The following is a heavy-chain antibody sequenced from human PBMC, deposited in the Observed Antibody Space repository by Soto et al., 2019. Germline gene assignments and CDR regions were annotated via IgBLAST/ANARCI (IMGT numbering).Heavy chain of an antibody. CDR1: GFTFRSYG. D-gene: IGHD6-13*01. J-gene: IGHJ4*02. CDR3: ARDGSSYSSSWYYDY. V-gene: IGHV3-30*03. Sequence: QVQLVESGGGVVQPGRSLRLSCAASGFTFRSYGMHWVRQAPGKGLEWVAVISYDGSNKYYADSVKGRFTISRDNSKNTLYLQMNSLRAEDTAVYYCARDGSSYSSSWYYDYWGQGTLVTVSS. CDR2: ISYDGSNK.